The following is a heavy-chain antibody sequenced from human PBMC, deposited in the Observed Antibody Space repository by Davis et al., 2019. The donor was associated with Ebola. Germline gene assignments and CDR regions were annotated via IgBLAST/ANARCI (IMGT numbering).Heavy chain of an antibody. CDR1: GGSISSGGYY. CDR2: IYYSGST. D-gene: IGHD3-10*01. Sequence: PSETLSLTCTVSGGSISSGGYYWSWIRQHPGKGLEWIGYIYYSGSTYYNPSLKSRVTISVDTSKNQFSLKLSSVTAADTAVYYCARMGSGSGEFDYWGQGTLVTVSS. V-gene: IGHV4-31*03. CDR3: ARMGSGSGEFDY. J-gene: IGHJ4*02.